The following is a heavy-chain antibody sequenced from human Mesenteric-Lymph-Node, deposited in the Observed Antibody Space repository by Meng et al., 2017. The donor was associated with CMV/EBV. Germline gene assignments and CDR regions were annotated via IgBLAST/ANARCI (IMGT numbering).Heavy chain of an antibody. D-gene: IGHD3-22*01. CDR2: ISYDGSNK. CDR1: GFTFSSYA. Sequence: SGFTFSSYAMHWVRQAPGKGLEWVAVISYDGSNKYYAASVKGRFTISRDNSKNTLYLQMNSLRAEDTAVYYCAREKGYYYDSSGLDPWGQGTLVTVSS. J-gene: IGHJ5*02. V-gene: IGHV3-30*04. CDR3: AREKGYYYDSSGLDP.